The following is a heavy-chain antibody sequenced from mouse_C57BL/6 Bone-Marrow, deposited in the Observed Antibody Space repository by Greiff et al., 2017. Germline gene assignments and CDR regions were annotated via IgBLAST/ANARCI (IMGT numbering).Heavy chain of an antibody. CDR2: IYPRDGST. J-gene: IGHJ3*01. CDR1: GYTFTDHT. Sequence: QVQLQQSDAELVKPGASVKISCKVSGYTFTDHTIHWMKQRPEQGLEWIGYIYPRDGSTKYNEKFKGKATLTADTSSSTAYMQLNSLTSEDSAVYFCARRGNYYDYDVGFAYWGQGTLVTVSA. V-gene: IGHV1-78*01. CDR3: ARRGNYYDYDVGFAY. D-gene: IGHD2-4*01.